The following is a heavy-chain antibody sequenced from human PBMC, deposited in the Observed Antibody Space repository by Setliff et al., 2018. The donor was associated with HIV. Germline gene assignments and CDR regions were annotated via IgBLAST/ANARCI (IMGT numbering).Heavy chain of an antibody. V-gene: IGHV4-30-4*01. CDR2: FMYTDIHYVNYLN. D-gene: IGHD6-19*01. J-gene: IGHJ4*02. Sequence: SETLSLTCAVSGASFVGDNHWSWIRQTPERGLKWIAYFMYTDIHYVNYLNYRNPSLASRLSISVDKSKNQFSLTLSSVTAADTAVYYCARARSDWYNVRPYYFDLWGQGTPVTVSS. CDR3: ARARSDWYNVRPYYFDL. CDR1: GASFVGDNH.